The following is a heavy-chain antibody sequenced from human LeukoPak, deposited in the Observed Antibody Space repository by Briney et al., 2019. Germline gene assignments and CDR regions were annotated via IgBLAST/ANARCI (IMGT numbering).Heavy chain of an antibody. J-gene: IGHJ3*02. CDR3: ARGHWSGYYAAAFDI. D-gene: IGHD3-3*01. Sequence: ASVKVSCKASGGTFSSYPVSWVRQAPGQGLEWMGIINPSGGSTSYAQKFQGRVTMTRDTSTSTVYMELSSLRSEDTAVYYCARGHWSGYYAAAFDIWGQGTMVTVSS. CDR2: INPSGGST. V-gene: IGHV1-46*01. CDR1: GGTFSSYP.